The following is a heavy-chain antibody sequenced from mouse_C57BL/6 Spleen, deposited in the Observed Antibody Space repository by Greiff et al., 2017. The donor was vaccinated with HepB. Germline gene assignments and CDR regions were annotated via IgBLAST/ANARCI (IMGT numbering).Heavy chain of an antibody. CDR1: GYAFSSSW. V-gene: IGHV1-82*01. D-gene: IGHD3-2*02. CDR3: ARSLDSSGYRAY. Sequence: VQLQESGPELVKPGASVKISCKASGYAFSSSWMNWVKQRPGKGLEWIGRIYPGDGDTNYNGKFKGKATLTADKSSSTAYMQLSSLTSEDSAVYCCARSLDSSGYRAYWGQGTLVTVSA. J-gene: IGHJ3*01. CDR2: IYPGDGDT.